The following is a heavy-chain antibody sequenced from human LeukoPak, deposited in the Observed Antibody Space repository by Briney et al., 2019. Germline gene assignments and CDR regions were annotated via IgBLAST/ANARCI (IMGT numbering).Heavy chain of an antibody. V-gene: IGHV1-69*05. CDR1: GGTFSSYA. D-gene: IGHD3-22*01. CDR3: ASHPYYDSSGTNAGY. CDR2: IIPIFGTA. Sequence: EASVKVSCKASGGTFSSYAISWVRQAPGQGLEWMGRIIPIFGTANYAQKFQGRVTITTDESTSTAYMELSSLRSEDTAVYYCASHPYYDSSGTNAGYWGQGTLVTVSS. J-gene: IGHJ4*02.